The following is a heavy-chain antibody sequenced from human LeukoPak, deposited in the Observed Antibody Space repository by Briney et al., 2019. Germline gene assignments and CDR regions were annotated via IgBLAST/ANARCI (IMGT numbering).Heavy chain of an antibody. CDR3: ARRTLTFGGGGFDY. CDR1: GGSFSGYY. D-gene: IGHD3-16*01. CDR2: INHSGST. J-gene: IGHJ4*02. V-gene: IGHV4-34*01. Sequence: PSETLSLTCAVYGGSFSGYYWSWIRQPPGKGLEWIGEINHSGSTNYNPSLKSRVTISVDTSKNQFSLKLSSVTAADTAVYYCARRTLTFGGGGFDYWGQGTLVTVSS.